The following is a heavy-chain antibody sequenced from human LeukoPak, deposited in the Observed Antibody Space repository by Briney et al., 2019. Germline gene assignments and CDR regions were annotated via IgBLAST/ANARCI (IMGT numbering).Heavy chain of an antibody. J-gene: IGHJ5*02. V-gene: IGHV1-2*02. CDR1: GYTFTGYY. D-gene: IGHD6-13*01. Sequence: ASVKVSCKASGYTFTGYYMHWVRQAPGQGLEWMGWINPNTGGTNYAQKFEGRVTMTRDTFITTAYVELSRLRSDDTAVYYCARDVFAGDSTHHKFDPWGQGTLVTVSS. CDR3: ARDVFAGDSTHHKFDP. CDR2: INPNTGGT.